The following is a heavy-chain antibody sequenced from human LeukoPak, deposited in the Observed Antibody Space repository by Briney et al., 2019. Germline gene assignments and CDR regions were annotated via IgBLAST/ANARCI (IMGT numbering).Heavy chain of an antibody. CDR3: ARGITIDDAFDI. CDR1: GFTFSDYY. J-gene: IGHJ3*02. Sequence: GGSLRLSCAASGFTFSDYYMSWVRQAPGKGLEWVANIKQDGSEKYYVDSVRGRFTISRDNAKNSLYLQMNSLRAEDTAVYYCARGITIDDAFDIWGQGTMVTVSS. D-gene: IGHD3-10*01. CDR2: IKQDGSEK. V-gene: IGHV3-7*01.